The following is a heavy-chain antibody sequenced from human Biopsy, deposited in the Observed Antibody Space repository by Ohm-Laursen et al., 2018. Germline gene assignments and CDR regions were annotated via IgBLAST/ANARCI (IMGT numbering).Heavy chain of an antibody. CDR3: ARDAYGDYDTYY. D-gene: IGHD4-17*01. V-gene: IGHV4-4*07. CDR1: GGSISDYF. J-gene: IGHJ6*03. Sequence: GTLSLTCTVSGGSISDYFWSWIRQPADKGLEYIGRIYSSGRTFYNPSLKSRVTMSVATSDNQFSLKLSSVTAVDTAVYFCARDAYGDYDTYY. CDR2: IYSSGRT.